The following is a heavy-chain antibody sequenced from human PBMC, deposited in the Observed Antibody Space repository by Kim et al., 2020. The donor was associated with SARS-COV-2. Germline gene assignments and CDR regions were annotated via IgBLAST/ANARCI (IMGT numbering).Heavy chain of an antibody. Sequence: ASVKVSCRAFGYTFTDYYVNLVRQAPGQGLEWMGWINPNSGGTNYAQRFQGRVTMTRNTSITTAYMELSKLRSDDTDVYYCARSDPREGNWFYLWGQGTL. V-gene: IGHV1-2*02. D-gene: IGHD1-26*01. CDR2: INPNSGGT. J-gene: IGHJ5*02. CDR1: GYTFTDYY. CDR3: ARSDPREGNWFYL.